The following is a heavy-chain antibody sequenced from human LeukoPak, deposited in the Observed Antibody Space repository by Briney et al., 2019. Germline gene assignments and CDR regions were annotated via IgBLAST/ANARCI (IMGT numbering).Heavy chain of an antibody. V-gene: IGHV4-4*07. CDR2: ISGSGTI. Sequence: PSETLSLTCTVSGGSIHSYWSWIRQPAGKGLEWIGRISGSGTITYNPALQSRLTISIDTSKNQFSLKLSSVTAADTAVYYCARILRITMVRGVIATPYYYYYYMDVWGKGTTVTVSS. CDR3: ARILRITMVRGVIATPYYYYYYMDV. D-gene: IGHD3-10*01. J-gene: IGHJ6*03. CDR1: GGSIHSY.